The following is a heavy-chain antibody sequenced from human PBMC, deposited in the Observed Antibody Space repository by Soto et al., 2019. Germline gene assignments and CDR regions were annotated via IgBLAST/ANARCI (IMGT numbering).Heavy chain of an antibody. J-gene: IGHJ6*02. CDR3: ARVPVAVAATEDYYGLDV. CDR2: INTDGLS. CDR1: GVSITSYY. D-gene: IGHD2-15*01. V-gene: IGHV4-4*07. Sequence: AETLSLTCSVSGVSITSYYWSWIRQSAGGGLEWMGRINTDGLSTYSPSFKSRLTMSLDTSKNQVSLRLISVTAADTAVYFCARVPVAVAATEDYYGLDVWGQGTTVTVSS.